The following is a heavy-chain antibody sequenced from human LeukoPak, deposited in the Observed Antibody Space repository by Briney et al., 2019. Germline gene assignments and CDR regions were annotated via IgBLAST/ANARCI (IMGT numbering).Heavy chain of an antibody. CDR1: GGSIGNYY. V-gene: IGHV4-4*07. CDR2: IYSSGST. J-gene: IGHJ3*02. Sequence: SETLSLTCTVSGGSIGNYYRSWIRQPAGKGLEWIGRIYSSGSTNYNPSLKSRVTVSLDTSKNQFSLKMNSLTAADTAVYYCARARSRAVSGGAFEIWGQGTLVTVSS. CDR3: ARARSRAVSGGAFEI. D-gene: IGHD3-10*01.